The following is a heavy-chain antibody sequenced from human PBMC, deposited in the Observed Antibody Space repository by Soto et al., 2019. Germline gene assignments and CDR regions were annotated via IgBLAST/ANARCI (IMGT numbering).Heavy chain of an antibody. Sequence: GGSVRLSCAASGFTFSSYAMHWVRQAPGKGLEWVAVISYDGSNKYYADSVKGRFTISRDNSKNTLYLQMNGLRAEDTAVYYCLKEAPYCGGDCYPPYYYYGMDVWGHGTTVTV. D-gene: IGHD2-21*02. V-gene: IGHV3-30-3*01. CDR3: LKEAPYCGGDCYPPYYYYGMDV. CDR2: ISYDGSNK. CDR1: GFTFSSYA. J-gene: IGHJ6*02.